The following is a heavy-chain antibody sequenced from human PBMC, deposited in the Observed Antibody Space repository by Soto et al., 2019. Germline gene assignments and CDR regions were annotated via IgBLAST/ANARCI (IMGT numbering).Heavy chain of an antibody. V-gene: IGHV1-18*01. Sequence: QVQLVQSGAEVKKPGASVKVSCKASGYTFTSYGISWVRQAPGQGLEWMGWISAYNGNTNYAQKLQGRVTMTTVTSTSTAYMELRSLRSYDTAVYYCARDKDDFWSGWGYFDYWGQGTLVTVSS. CDR1: GYTFTSYG. CDR3: ARDKDDFWSGWGYFDY. D-gene: IGHD3-3*01. J-gene: IGHJ4*02. CDR2: ISAYNGNT.